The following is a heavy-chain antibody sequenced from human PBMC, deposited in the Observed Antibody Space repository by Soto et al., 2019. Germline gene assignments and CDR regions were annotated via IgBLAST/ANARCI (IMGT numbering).Heavy chain of an antibody. V-gene: IGHV3-30-3*01. CDR2: ISYDGSNK. Sequence: QVPLVESGGGVVQPGRSLRLSCAASRFTFSSYAMHWVRQAPGKGLEWVAVISYDGSNKYYADSVKGRFTISRDNSKNTRYLQMNSLRAEDTAVYYCARDPLWGTAMVLWYFDLWGRGTLVTVSS. CDR1: RFTFSSYA. CDR3: ARDPLWGTAMVLWYFDL. J-gene: IGHJ2*01. D-gene: IGHD5-18*01.